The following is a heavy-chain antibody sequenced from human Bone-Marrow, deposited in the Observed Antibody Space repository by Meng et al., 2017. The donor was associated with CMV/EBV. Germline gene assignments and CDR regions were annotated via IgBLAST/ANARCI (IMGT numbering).Heavy chain of an antibody. CDR3: TTDRWYFNV. J-gene: IGHJ2*01. Sequence: LSCAASGFTFNNAWMSWVRQAPGKGLKWVGRIESKTDGGTIDYAAPVKGRFTISRDDSKKMLFLRMNSLKTEDTAVYYCTTDRWYFNVWGRGTLVTVSS. CDR1: GFTFNNAW. CDR2: IESKTDGGTI. V-gene: IGHV3-15*04.